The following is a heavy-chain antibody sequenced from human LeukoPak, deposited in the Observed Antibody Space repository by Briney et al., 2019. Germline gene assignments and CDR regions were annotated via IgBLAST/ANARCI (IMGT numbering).Heavy chain of an antibody. CDR2: ISYDGSNK. Sequence: GGSLRLSCAASGFTFSSYAMHWVRRAPGKGLEWVAVISYDGSNKYYADSVKGRFTISRDNSKNTLYLQMNSLRAEDTAVYYCARRKDFDYWGQGTLVTVSS. J-gene: IGHJ4*02. CDR3: ARRKDFDY. V-gene: IGHV3-30-3*01. CDR1: GFTFSSYA.